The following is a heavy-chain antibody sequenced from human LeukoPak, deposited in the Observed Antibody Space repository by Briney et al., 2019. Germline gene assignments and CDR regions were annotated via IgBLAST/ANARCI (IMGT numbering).Heavy chain of an antibody. CDR2: INPRGGST. CDR3: ARTPDYYGSGSYPRGAFDI. J-gene: IGHJ3*02. D-gene: IGHD3-10*01. CDR1: GYTFTSYY. Sequence: ASVKVSCKTSGYTFTSYYMHWVRQAPGQGLEWMGIINPRGGSTSYAQKFQGRVTMTRDTSTSTVYMELSSLRSEDTAVYYCARTPDYYGSGSYPRGAFDIWGQGTMVTVSS. V-gene: IGHV1-46*01.